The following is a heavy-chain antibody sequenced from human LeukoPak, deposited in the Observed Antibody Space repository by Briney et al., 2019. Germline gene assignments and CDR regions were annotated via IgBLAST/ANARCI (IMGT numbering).Heavy chain of an antibody. V-gene: IGHV1-69*01. CDR2: IIPIFGTA. CDR3: AADPGYNWNDGDAFDI. CDR1: GGTFSSYA. J-gene: IGHJ3*02. Sequence: SVKVSCKASGGTFSSYAISWVRQAPGQGLEWMGGIIPIFGTANYAQKFQGRVTITADESTSTAYMELSSLRSEDTAVYYCAADPGYNWNDGDAFDIWGQGTMVTVSS. D-gene: IGHD1-1*01.